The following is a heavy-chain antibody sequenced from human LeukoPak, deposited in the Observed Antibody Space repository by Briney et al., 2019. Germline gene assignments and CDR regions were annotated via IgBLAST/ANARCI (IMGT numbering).Heavy chain of an antibody. J-gene: IGHJ4*02. CDR3: ARGRHYFDY. CDR1: GFTFSSYA. Sequence: GGSLRLSCAASGFTFSSYAMHWVRQAPGKGLEWVAVISYDGSNKYYADSVKGRFTISRDNSKNTLYLQMNSLRAEDTAVYYCARGRHYFDYWGQGTLVTVSS. V-gene: IGHV3-30-3*01. CDR2: ISYDGSNK.